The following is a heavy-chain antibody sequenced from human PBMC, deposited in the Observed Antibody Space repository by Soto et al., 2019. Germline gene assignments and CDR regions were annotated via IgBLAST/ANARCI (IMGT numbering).Heavy chain of an antibody. CDR2: INDRGSI. CDR1: GGSFSGYY. D-gene: IGHD3-9*01. V-gene: IGHV4-34*01. Sequence: QVQLQQWGAGPLRPLETLSLTCGVSGGSFSGYYWAWIRQSPGKGLEWIGEINDRGSINYNPSLKGRFSISVDTSKNHSSLNLRSVTAADTAVYYCARESHDILTGPPWVWYFDLWGRGTLVTVSS. CDR3: ARESHDILTGPPWVWYFDL. J-gene: IGHJ2*01.